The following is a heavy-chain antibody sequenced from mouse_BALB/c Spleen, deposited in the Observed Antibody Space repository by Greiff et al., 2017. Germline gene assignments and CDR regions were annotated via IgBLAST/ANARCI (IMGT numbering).Heavy chain of an antibody. CDR3: ARIDDGDFPFAY. CDR1: GFTFTSYD. CDR2: INPDNDST. V-gene: IGHV1-14*01. D-gene: IGHD2-3*01. J-gene: IGHJ3*01. Sequence: EVQLQQSGAELVKPGASVKMSCTASGFTFTSYDMHWVKQKPGQGLEWIGYINPDNDSTKYPEKFKGKATLTSDKSSSTAYLQLSSLTSEDTAVYYCARIDDGDFPFAYWGQGTLVTVSA.